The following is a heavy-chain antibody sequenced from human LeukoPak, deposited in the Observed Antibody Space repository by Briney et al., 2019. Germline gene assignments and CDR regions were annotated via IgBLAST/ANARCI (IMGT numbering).Heavy chain of an antibody. J-gene: IGHJ4*02. CDR3: ARRPISGYNYSYFDY. CDR1: GFTFSSYS. CDR2: ISSSRRYI. V-gene: IGHV3-21*01. Sequence: PGPSLSLSCAASGFTFSSYSMDWARQAPGKGLEWVSFISSSRRYIYYAHSVKDRFTISRNNDKNSLYQQTNSLRAEDTDVYCCARRPISGYNYSYFDYWGQGTLVTVSS. D-gene: IGHD5-24*01.